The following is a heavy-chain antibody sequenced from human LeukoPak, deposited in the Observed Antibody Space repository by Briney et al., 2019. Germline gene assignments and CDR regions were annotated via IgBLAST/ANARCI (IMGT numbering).Heavy chain of an antibody. J-gene: IGHJ4*02. CDR3: AKDRVRLQYDY. Sequence: PGGSLRLSCAASGFTFSSYSMNWVRQAPGKGLEWVSYISSSSSTIYYADSVKGRFTISRDNAKNSLYLQMNSLRAEDTAVYYCAKDRVRLQYDYWGQGTLVTVSS. D-gene: IGHD4-11*01. CDR1: GFTFSSYS. V-gene: IGHV3-48*01. CDR2: ISSSSSTI.